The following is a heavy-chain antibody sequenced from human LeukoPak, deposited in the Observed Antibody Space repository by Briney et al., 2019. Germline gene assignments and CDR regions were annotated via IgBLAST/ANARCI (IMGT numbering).Heavy chain of an antibody. CDR2: IYSGGST. V-gene: IGHV3-53*01. D-gene: IGHD1-20*01. CDR1: GFTLSDAW. CDR3: AEFGTGITGTMGY. J-gene: IGHJ4*02. Sequence: GGSLRLSCAASGFTLSDAWMGWVRQAPDKGLEWVSVIYSGGSTYYADSVKGRFTISRDNSKNTLYLQMNSLRAEDTAVYYCAEFGTGITGTMGYWGQGTLVTVSS.